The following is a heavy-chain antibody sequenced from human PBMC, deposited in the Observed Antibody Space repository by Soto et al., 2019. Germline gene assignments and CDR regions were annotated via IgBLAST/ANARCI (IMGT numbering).Heavy chain of an antibody. CDR3: ARRGIISYYNTFDY. V-gene: IGHV1-18*01. CDR1: GYTFTSYG. D-gene: IGHD3-10*01. J-gene: IGHJ4*02. Sequence: ASVKVSCKASGYTFTSYGISWVRQAPGQGLEWMGWISAYNVNTNYAQKLQGRVTITTDTSTSTAYMELRSLRSDDTAVYYCARRGIISYYNTFDYWGQGTLVTVSS. CDR2: ISAYNVNT.